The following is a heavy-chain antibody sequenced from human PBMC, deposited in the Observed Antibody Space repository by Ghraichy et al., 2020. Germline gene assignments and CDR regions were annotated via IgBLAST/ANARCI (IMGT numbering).Heavy chain of an antibody. Sequence: GGSLRLSCAASGFSFSRYWMSWVRQAPGKGLVWVGNITEDGSEKFYVDSVKGRFSISRDNAKNSLYLQLNSLRAEDTAVYYCVRGDYYESSGYFIVAFDVWGLETMVTVS. V-gene: IGHV3-7*03. CDR1: GFSFSRYW. J-gene: IGHJ3*01. D-gene: IGHD3-22*01. CDR3: VRGDYYESSGYFIVAFDV. CDR2: ITEDGSEK.